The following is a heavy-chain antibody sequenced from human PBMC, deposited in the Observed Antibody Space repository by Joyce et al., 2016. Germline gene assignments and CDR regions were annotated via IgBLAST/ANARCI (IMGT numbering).Heavy chain of an antibody. CDR1: GYTFTDYY. CDR2: VEPEDGET. J-gene: IGHJ6*03. Sequence: EVQLVQSGAEVKKPGATVKISCKVSGYTFTDYYMHWGQQAPGKGLEWMERVEPEDGETLYAEKFQERGTITAGTSTDTAYMELSSLRSEDTAVYYCATVDYYYGSGTPRDYYYYMDVWGKGTTVTVSS. D-gene: IGHD3-10*01. V-gene: IGHV1-69-2*01. CDR3: ATVDYYYGSGTPRDYYYYMDV.